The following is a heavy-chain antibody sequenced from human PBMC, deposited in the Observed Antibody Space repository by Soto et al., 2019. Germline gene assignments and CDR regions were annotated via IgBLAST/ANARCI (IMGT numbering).Heavy chain of an antibody. V-gene: IGHV1-18*01. CDR1: GYLFTSYG. J-gene: IGHJ6*02. Sequence: QVQLMQSGGEVKKPGASVQVSCKASGYLFTSYGISWVRQAPGQGLEWLGWISTDNGNTNYAPNVQGSVNLTTDTSTTTDHMELRSLMSVDTAVYYCAGGGHVTYDSSGMLNYYYCGLDVWGHGTTVTVSS. CDR2: ISTDNGNT. CDR3: AGGGHVTYDSSGMLNYYYCGLDV. D-gene: IGHD3-22*01.